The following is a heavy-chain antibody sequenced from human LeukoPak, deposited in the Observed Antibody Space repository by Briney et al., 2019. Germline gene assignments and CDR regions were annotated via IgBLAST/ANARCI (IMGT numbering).Heavy chain of an antibody. V-gene: IGHV1-2*02. J-gene: IGHJ4*02. CDR2: VNPASGGT. CDR3: AGQKDPRPIDY. CDR1: GYTSTGYY. Sequence: GASVKVSCKASGYTSTGYYMHWVRQAPGQGLEWMGWVNPASGGTNYAQKFEGRVTMTRDTSISTAYMELTALTSDDTAVYYCAGQKDPRPIDYWGQGTLVTVSS.